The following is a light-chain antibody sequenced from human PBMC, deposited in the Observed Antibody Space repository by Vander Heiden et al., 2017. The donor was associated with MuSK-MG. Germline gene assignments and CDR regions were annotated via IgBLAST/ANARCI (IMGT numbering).Light chain of an antibody. J-gene: IGKJ2*01. CDR1: QSLLQSDGKTY. V-gene: IGKV2D-29*01. CDR2: DVF. Sequence: ILISVTALSLYVTPGQPASLSCDSSQSLLQSDGKTYLYWYLQKPGQPPQLLIHDVFNRLSGVPDRFSGRGSGTDDTRRRSGVEGEDFGVDNSMTGLQGPYTLGQGTKVEIK. CDR3: MTGLQGPYT.